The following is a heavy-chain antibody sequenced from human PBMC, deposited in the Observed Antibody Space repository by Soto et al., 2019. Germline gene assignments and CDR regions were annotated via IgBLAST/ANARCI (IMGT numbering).Heavy chain of an antibody. D-gene: IGHD3-3*01. CDR2: IYYSGST. Sequence: SETLSLTCTVSGGSISSYYWSWIRQPPGKGLEWIGYIYYSGSTNYNPSLKSRVTTSVDTSKNQFSLKLSSVTAADTAVYYCARVEYYDFWSGYYGPGWFDPWGQGTLVTVSS. V-gene: IGHV4-59*01. J-gene: IGHJ5*02. CDR1: GGSISSYY. CDR3: ARVEYYDFWSGYYGPGWFDP.